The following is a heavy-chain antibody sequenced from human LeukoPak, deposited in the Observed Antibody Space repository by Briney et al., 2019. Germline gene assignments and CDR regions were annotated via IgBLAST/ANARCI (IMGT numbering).Heavy chain of an antibody. CDR1: GDSISYFY. CDR3: ARDCSGGTCYPRSFDI. Sequence: PSETLSLTCSVSGDSISYFYWSWIRQAAGKGLEFIGRIYTSGSTYYNPSLKSRVTMSVDTSKNQFSLRLTSVTAADTAVYFCARDCSGGTCYPRSFDIWGQGTMVTVSA. D-gene: IGHD2-15*01. CDR2: IYTSGST. J-gene: IGHJ3*02. V-gene: IGHV4-4*07.